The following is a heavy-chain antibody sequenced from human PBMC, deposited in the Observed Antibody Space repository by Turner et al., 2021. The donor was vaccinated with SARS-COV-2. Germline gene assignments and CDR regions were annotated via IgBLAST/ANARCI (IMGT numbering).Heavy chain of an antibody. CDR3: VRLSLVYGDYAEY. J-gene: IGHJ4*02. CDR1: GDSIAGSAYY. CDR2: VDSGGTT. D-gene: IGHD4-17*01. V-gene: IGHV4-39*02. Sequence: QLQLQESGPRLVKPSETLSLTCTVSGDSIAGSAYYWGWIRQSPARGLEWSGTVDSGGTTYYKPSLKRRITLSVDTSTNHFYLNLYSVTAADTAVYYCVRLSLVYGDYAEYWGQGALVTVSS.